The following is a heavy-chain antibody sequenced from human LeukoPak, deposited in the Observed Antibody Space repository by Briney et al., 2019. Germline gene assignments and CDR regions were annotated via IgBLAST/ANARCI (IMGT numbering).Heavy chain of an antibody. Sequence: PSETLSLTCTVSGGSISSYYWSWIRQPAGKGLEWIGPIYTSGSTNYNPSLKSRVTMSVDTSKNQFSLTLKSVTATDTAVYYCARVKASSTSWTFDQWGQGALVTVSS. CDR2: IYTSGST. CDR1: GGSISSYY. D-gene: IGHD2-2*01. CDR3: ARVKASSTSWTFDQ. V-gene: IGHV4-4*07. J-gene: IGHJ4*02.